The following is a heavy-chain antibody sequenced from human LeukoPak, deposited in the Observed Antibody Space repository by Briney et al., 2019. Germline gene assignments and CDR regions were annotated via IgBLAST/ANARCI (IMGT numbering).Heavy chain of an antibody. CDR2: ISAYNGNT. CDR3: AIVTMVRGVILPFD. CDR1: GYTFTSCG. D-gene: IGHD3-10*01. Sequence: ASVKVSCKASGYTFTSCGISWVRQAPGQGLEWMGWISAYNGNTNYAQKLQGRVTMTTDTSTSTAYMELRSLRSDDTAVYYCAIVTMVRGVILPFDWGQGTLVTVSS. V-gene: IGHV1-18*01. J-gene: IGHJ4*02.